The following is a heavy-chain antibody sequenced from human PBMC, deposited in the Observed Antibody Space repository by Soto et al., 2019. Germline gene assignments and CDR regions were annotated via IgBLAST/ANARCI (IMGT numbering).Heavy chain of an antibody. CDR3: ARATIVGAPNWFDP. V-gene: IGHV4-30-4*01. CDR1: GGSISSGDYY. Sequence: TLSLTCTVSGGSISSGDYYWSWIRQPPGKGLEWIGYIYYSGSTYYNPSLKSRVTISVDTSKNQFSLKLSSVTAADTAVYYCARATIVGAPNWFDPWGQGTLVTVSS. J-gene: IGHJ5*02. D-gene: IGHD1-26*01. CDR2: IYYSGST.